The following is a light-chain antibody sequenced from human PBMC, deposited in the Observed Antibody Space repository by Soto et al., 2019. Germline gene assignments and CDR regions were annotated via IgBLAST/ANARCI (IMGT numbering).Light chain of an antibody. Sequence: QFVLTQPPSASGTPGQRVTIFCSGSSSNIGTNTVIWYQQLPGAAPKLLIYSDNQRPSGVPDRFSGSKSGTSASLAISGLQSEDEADYYCAAWDVSLVVFGGGTKLTVL. J-gene: IGLJ2*01. CDR2: SDN. CDR1: SSNIGTNT. V-gene: IGLV1-44*01. CDR3: AAWDVSLVV.